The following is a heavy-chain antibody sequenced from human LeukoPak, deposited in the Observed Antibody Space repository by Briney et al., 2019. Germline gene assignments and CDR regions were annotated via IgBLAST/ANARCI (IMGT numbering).Heavy chain of an antibody. D-gene: IGHD6-19*01. J-gene: IGHJ4*02. CDR1: GFTFSSYS. Sequence: GGSLRLSCAASGFTFSSYSMNWVRQAPGKGLEWVSYISSSSTIYYADSVKGRFTISRDNAKNSLYLQMNSPRDEDTAVYYCARGPISGWSADYWGQGTLVTVSS. CDR3: ARGPISGWSADY. CDR2: ISSSSTI. V-gene: IGHV3-48*02.